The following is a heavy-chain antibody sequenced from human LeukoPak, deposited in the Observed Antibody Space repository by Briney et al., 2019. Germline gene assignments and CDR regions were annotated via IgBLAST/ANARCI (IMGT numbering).Heavy chain of an antibody. D-gene: IGHD1-1*01. Sequence: PGGSLRLSCAASGFTFSSYNMNWVRQAPGQGLEWVSSITSGSSYIYYADSVKGRFTISRDNAKNSLYLQMNSLRAEDTAVYYCAKDITRGNAATYYYDYWGQGTLVTVSS. CDR3: AKDITRGNAATYYYDY. CDR1: GFTFSSYN. J-gene: IGHJ4*02. CDR2: ITSGSSYI. V-gene: IGHV3-21*01.